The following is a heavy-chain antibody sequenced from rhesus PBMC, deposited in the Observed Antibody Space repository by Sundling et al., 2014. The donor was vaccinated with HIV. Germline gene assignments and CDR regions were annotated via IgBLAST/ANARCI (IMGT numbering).Heavy chain of an antibody. CDR1: EFSLSSYD. CDR2: ISLGGGT. V-gene: IGHV3-132*01. Sequence: VEQLVESGGGLVQPGASLRLSCAASEFSLSSYDMHWVRQAPGKGLEWVSAISLGGGTYYPDSVKGRFTISRDSTKNSLYLQMNSLRAEDTAVYYCARALIWTGFDYVGPRESWSPSPQ. J-gene: IGHJ4*01. CDR3: ARALIWTGFDY. D-gene: IGHD3-3*01.